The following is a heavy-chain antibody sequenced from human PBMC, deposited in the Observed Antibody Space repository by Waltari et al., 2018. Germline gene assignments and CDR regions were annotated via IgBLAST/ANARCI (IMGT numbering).Heavy chain of an antibody. D-gene: IGHD6-13*01. CDR3: ARDLGIAAAGTYPGWFDP. V-gene: IGHV1-3*01. J-gene: IGHJ5*02. CDR1: GYTFTSYG. Sequence: QVQLVQAGAEVKKPGAAVKVSGKASGYTFTSYGISWVRKATGQGLEWMGWINAGNGTTKYSQKFQGRVTITRDTSASTAYMELSSLRSEDTAVYYCARDLGIAAAGTYPGWFDPWGQGTLVTVSS. CDR2: INAGNGTT.